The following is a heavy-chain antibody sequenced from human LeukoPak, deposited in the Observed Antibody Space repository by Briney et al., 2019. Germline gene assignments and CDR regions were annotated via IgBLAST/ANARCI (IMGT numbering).Heavy chain of an antibody. Sequence: PSETLSLTCAVSGGSISSGGYSWSWIWQPPGKGLEWIGYIYYSGSTYYNPSLKSRVTISVDTSNNQFSLKLSSVTAADTAVYYCARDVYYYGSGSYFLDYWGQGTLVTVSS. CDR1: GGSISSGGYS. J-gene: IGHJ4*02. CDR3: ARDVYYYGSGSYFLDY. V-gene: IGHV4-30-4*07. D-gene: IGHD3-10*01. CDR2: IYYSGST.